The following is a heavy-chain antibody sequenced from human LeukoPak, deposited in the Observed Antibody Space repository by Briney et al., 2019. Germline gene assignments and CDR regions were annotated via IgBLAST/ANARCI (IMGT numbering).Heavy chain of an antibody. CDR3: ARGSYDGSLYYFDY. D-gene: IGHD3-22*01. J-gene: IGHJ4*02. CDR2: IYSTGTT. V-gene: IGHV4-61*02. Sequence: SRTLSLTCTVSGDSISSGAYYWNWIRLPAGKGVEWLGRIYSTGTTSYSPSLKSRVTISVDTSKNQFSLKLSSVTAADTAVYYCARGSYDGSLYYFDYWGQGILVSVSS. CDR1: GDSISSGAYY.